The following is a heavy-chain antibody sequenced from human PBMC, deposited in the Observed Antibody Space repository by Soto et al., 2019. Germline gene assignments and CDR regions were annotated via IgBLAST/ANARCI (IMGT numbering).Heavy chain of an antibody. V-gene: IGHV3-33*01. Sequence: VQLVESGGGVVQPGRSLRLSCAASGFTFSSYGMHWVRQAPGKGLEWVAVIWYDGGNKYYADSVKGRFTISRDNSKNTLYLQMNSLRAEDTAVYYCARDQSLPPYAIYYYYGMDVWGQGTTVTVSS. CDR3: ARDQSLPPYAIYYYYGMDV. J-gene: IGHJ6*02. D-gene: IGHD2-2*01. CDR2: IWYDGGNK. CDR1: GFTFSSYG.